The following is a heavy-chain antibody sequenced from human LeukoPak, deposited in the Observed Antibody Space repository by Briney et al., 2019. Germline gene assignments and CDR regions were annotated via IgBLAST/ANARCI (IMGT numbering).Heavy chain of an antibody. V-gene: IGHV3-9*01. CDR1: GLTFDVYA. CDR2: ITWSNGEI. Sequence: GRSLRLSCAASGLTFDVYAVHWVRQAPGKGLEWVSGITWSNGEIAYADSVKGRFTISRDNAKMYLQMNSLRTEDTAVSYCAKSLRNGSGWASDYWGREPWSPSP. J-gene: IGHJ4*02. D-gene: IGHD6-19*01. CDR3: AKSLRNGSGWASDY.